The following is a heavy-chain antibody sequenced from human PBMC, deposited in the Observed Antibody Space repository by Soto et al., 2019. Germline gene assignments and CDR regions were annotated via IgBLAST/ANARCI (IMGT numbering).Heavy chain of an antibody. CDR3: GRDPRCSSPSSYDRDNWFDP. Sequence: QVQLVQSGAEVKKPGASVKVSCKASGYTFTSYYMHWVRQAPGQGLEWMGGIIPIFGTANYAQKFRGRATMTADEPTRTAYMELSSLKSEETAVIYWGRDPRCSSPSSYDRDNWFDPGAQGTLVTVSS. J-gene: IGHJ5*02. CDR2: IIPIFGTA. V-gene: IGHV1-69*01. CDR1: GYTFTSYY. D-gene: IGHD2-2*01.